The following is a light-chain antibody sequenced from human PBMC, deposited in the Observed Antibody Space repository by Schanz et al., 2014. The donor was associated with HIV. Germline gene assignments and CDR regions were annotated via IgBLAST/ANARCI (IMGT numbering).Light chain of an antibody. CDR2: GAS. CDR1: QSFSSSY. J-gene: IGKJ5*01. CDR3: QQYKIWPIT. V-gene: IGKV3-20*01. Sequence: EIVLTQSPGTLSLSPGERVTLSCRASQSFSSSYLAWYQQKPGQAPRLLIYGASSRATGIPDRFSGSGSGTDFTLTISSLQSEDFALYYCQQYKIWPITFGRGTRLEIK.